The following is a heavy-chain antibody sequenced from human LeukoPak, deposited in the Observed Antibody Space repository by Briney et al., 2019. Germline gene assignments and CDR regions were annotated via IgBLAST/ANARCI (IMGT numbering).Heavy chain of an antibody. CDR3: AMPSIAAAGYFDY. Sequence: GASVKVSCKASGGTFSSYAISWVRQASGQGLEWMGGIIPIFGTANYAQKFQGRVTITTDESTSTAYMELSSLRSEDTAVYYCAMPSIAAAGYFDYWGQGTLVTVSS. D-gene: IGHD6-13*01. CDR1: GGTFSSYA. V-gene: IGHV1-69*05. CDR2: IIPIFGTA. J-gene: IGHJ4*02.